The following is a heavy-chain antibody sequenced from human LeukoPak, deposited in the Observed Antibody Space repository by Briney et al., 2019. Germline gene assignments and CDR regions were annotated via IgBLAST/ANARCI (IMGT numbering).Heavy chain of an antibody. CDR3: ARGVAGTYYYYYMDV. CDR2: INPNSGDT. J-gene: IGHJ6*03. CDR1: GYTFTGYY. Sequence: PGASVKVSCKASGYTFTGYYMHWVRQAPGQGLEWMGWINPNSGDTNYAQKFQGRVTMTRDTSISTAYMELSRLRSDDTALYYCARGVAGTYYYYYMDVWGQGTLVTVSS. V-gene: IGHV1-2*02. D-gene: IGHD6-19*01.